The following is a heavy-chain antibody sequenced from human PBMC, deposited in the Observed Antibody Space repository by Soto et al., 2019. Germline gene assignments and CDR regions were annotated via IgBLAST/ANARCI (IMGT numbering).Heavy chain of an antibody. CDR3: ATSFGSGSRAFDY. CDR2: FNPILSFS. V-gene: IGHV1-69*02. D-gene: IGHD3-10*01. CDR1: GDTFNFYT. J-gene: IGHJ4*02. Sequence: QVQLVQSGAEVKKPGSSVKVSCKASGDTFNFYTINWVRQAPGLGLEWMGRFNPILSFSNSALKVQGRVTLPADKSASTAYMVLSSLRSEDTAIYYCATSFGSGSRAFDYWGQGALVTVSS.